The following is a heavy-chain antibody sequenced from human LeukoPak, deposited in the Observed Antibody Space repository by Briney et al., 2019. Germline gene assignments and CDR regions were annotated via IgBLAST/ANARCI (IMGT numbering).Heavy chain of an antibody. V-gene: IGHV3-74*01. J-gene: IGHJ4*02. CDR3: AKDRIVGRSRYFDY. Sequence: GGSLRLSCAASGFTFSNHNMDWVRQAPGKGLVWVSRINSDGSSTSYADSVKGRFTISRDNSKNTLFLQMNSLRGEDTAVYYCAKDRIVGRSRYFDYWGQGTLVTVSS. CDR2: INSDGSST. D-gene: IGHD1-26*01. CDR1: GFTFSNHN.